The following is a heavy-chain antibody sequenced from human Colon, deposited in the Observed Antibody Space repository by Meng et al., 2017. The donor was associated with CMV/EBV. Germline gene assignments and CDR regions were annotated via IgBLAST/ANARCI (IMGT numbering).Heavy chain of an antibody. Sequence: SCAASGLNFSSYAMIWVRQAPGKGPEWVSSISGSDNYKYYTDSVKGRFTISRDNAKNSLYLQMNNLRADDTAVYYCARRWTTGTVDYWGQGTLVTVSS. CDR3: ARRWTTGTVDY. CDR1: GLNFSSYA. J-gene: IGHJ4*02. D-gene: IGHD1-1*01. CDR2: ISGSDNYK. V-gene: IGHV3-21*01.